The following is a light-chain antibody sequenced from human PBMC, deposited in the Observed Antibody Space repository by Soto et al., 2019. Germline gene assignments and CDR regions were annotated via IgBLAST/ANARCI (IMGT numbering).Light chain of an antibody. CDR3: QQADTFPIT. Sequence: DIPLTQSPSFLSASVGDIVTITYRASQGINSHLAWYQQGPGKAPKILIYAASTLQSGVPSRFSGSASGTEFTLTISSLQPEDSAMYYCQQADTFPITFGQGTRLEIK. CDR2: AAS. CDR1: QGINSH. J-gene: IGKJ5*01. V-gene: IGKV1-9*01.